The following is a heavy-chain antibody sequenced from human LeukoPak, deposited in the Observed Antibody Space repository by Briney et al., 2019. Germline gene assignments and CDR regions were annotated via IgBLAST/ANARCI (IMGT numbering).Heavy chain of an antibody. Sequence: GGSLGLSCAASGFTFSSYSMNWVRQAPGKGLEWVSYISGSSSTIYYADSVKGRFTISRDDAKNSLYLQMNSLRDEDTAVYYCARGYYDSSGPGGYWGQGTLVTVSS. D-gene: IGHD3-22*01. J-gene: IGHJ4*02. CDR1: GFTFSSYS. CDR3: ARGYYDSSGPGGY. V-gene: IGHV3-48*02. CDR2: ISGSSSTI.